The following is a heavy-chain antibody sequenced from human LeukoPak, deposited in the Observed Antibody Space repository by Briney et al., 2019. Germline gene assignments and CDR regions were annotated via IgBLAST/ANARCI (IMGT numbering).Heavy chain of an antibody. J-gene: IGHJ4*02. V-gene: IGHV1-46*01. CDR3: AREYYDSSGYLDY. D-gene: IGHD3-22*01. CDR1: GFTFSSYG. Sequence: GGSLRLSCAASGFTFSSYGMHWVRQAPGQGLEWMGIINPSGGSTSYAQKFQGRVTMTRDMSTSTVYMELSSLRSEDTAVYYCAREYYDSSGYLDYWGQGTLVTVSS. CDR2: INPSGGST.